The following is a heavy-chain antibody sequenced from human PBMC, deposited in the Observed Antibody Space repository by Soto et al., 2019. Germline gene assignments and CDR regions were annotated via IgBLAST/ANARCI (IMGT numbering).Heavy chain of an antibody. V-gene: IGHV4-4*02. CDR2: VYYSGTT. D-gene: IGHD5-12*01. J-gene: IGHJ4*02. Sequence: PSETLSLTCAVSSGSISSSNWWSWVRQPPGKGLEWIGYVYYSGTTYYNPSLKSRVTMSVDLSKNQFSLKLTSVTAADTAVYYCVTNRGYDFYYFDSWGQGTLVTVS. CDR1: SGSISSSNW. CDR3: VTNRGYDFYYFDS.